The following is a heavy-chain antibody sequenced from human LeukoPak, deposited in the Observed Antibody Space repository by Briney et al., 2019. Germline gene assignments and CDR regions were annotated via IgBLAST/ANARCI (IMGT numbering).Heavy chain of an antibody. Sequence: GGSLRLSCAASGFTFSRYWMHWVRQAPGKGLVWVSRINSDGSSTSYADSVKGRFTIPRDNAKNTLYLQMNSLTVEDTAVYYCARDGLTETTRDSDYWGQGTLVTVSS. CDR3: ARDGLTETTRDSDY. J-gene: IGHJ4*02. D-gene: IGHD4-11*01. CDR1: GFTFSRYW. V-gene: IGHV3-74*01. CDR2: INSDGSST.